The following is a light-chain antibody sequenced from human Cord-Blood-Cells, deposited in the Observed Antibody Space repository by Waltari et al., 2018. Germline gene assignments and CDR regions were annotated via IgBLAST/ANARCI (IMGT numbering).Light chain of an antibody. CDR3: SSYAGSNNV. J-gene: IGLJ1*01. CDR2: VVS. CDR1: SSDVGGYTY. Sequence: QSALTQPPSASGSPGQSVTISCTGTSSDVGGYTYAPWYQQHPGKAPKPMIYVVSNRPAGVPDRFSGSKSGNTASLTVSGLQAEDEADYYCSSYAGSNNVFGTGTKVTVL. V-gene: IGLV2-8*01.